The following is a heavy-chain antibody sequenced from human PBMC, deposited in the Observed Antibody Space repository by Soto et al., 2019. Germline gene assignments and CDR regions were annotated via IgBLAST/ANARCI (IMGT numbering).Heavy chain of an antibody. Sequence: SETLSLTCTVSGGSISSSSYYWGWIRQPPGKGLEWIGSIYYSGSTYYNPSLKSRVTISVGTSKNQFSLKLSSVTAADTAVYYCARHGPKHAFEYYDYVWGSYPRRPYFDYWGQGTLVTVSS. CDR3: ARHGPKHAFEYYDYVWGSYPRRPYFDY. CDR2: IYYSGST. V-gene: IGHV4-39*01. D-gene: IGHD3-16*02. J-gene: IGHJ4*02. CDR1: GGSISSSSYY.